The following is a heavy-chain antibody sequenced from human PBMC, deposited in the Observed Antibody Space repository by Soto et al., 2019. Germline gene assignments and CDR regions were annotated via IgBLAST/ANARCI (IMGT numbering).Heavy chain of an antibody. V-gene: IGHV4-34*01. CDR3: GSAPKVRGSSQTPPAF. D-gene: IGHD6-6*01. J-gene: IGHJ4*02. Sequence: SETLSLTCSIYSGSFSGYYWSWIRQPPGKGLEWIGEISQSGHTNYSPSLKSRVSISIDTSKKHFSLNLASVSAADTAVEYRGSAPKVRGSSQTPPAFWGRGTLVPVSP. CDR2: ISQSGHT. CDR1: SGSFSGYY.